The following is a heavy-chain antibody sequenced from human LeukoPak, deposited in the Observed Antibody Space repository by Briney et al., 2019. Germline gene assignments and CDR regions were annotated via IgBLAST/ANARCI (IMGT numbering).Heavy chain of an antibody. D-gene: IGHD6-19*01. J-gene: IGHJ6*02. CDR3: ARGLAGAYRIMDV. Sequence: GRSLRLSCAASGFTFSKYGMHWVRQAPGKGLEWVAVILYDGSYKYHADSVKGRFTVSRDNAKNTLYLQMNSLRAEDAAVYYCARGLAGAYRIMDVWGQGTTVTVS. CDR2: ILYDGSYK. CDR1: GFTFSKYG. V-gene: IGHV3-33*05.